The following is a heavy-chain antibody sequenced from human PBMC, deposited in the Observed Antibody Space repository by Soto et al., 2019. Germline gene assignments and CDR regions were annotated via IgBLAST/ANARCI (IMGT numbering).Heavy chain of an antibody. J-gene: IGHJ4*02. CDR1: GDSVSSSRAA. Sequence: SQTLSLTCALTGDSVSSSRAAWNWIRQSPSRGLEWLGRTYHRSKWYNDYAISVKSRITINPDTSKNQFSLQLNSVTPEDTAVYYCARDNVDYVDYWGQGSLVTVSS. D-gene: IGHD4-17*01. CDR3: ARDNVDYVDY. CDR2: TYHRSKWYN. V-gene: IGHV6-1*01.